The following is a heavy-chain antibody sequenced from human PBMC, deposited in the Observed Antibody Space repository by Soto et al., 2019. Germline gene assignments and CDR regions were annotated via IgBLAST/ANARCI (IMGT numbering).Heavy chain of an antibody. V-gene: IGHV3-7*01. CDR2: IKQGGNEK. Sequence: PGGSLRLSCAASGFSFSTYLMSWVRQAPGKRLEWVANIKQGGNEKFYVDSVKGRFTISRDNDKKSLYLQMDSLRVEDTAVYYCVGALTYEVPYYYYGMDVWGQGTTVTVSS. J-gene: IGHJ6*02. D-gene: IGHD3-16*01. CDR1: GFSFSTYL. CDR3: VGALTYEVPYYYYGMDV.